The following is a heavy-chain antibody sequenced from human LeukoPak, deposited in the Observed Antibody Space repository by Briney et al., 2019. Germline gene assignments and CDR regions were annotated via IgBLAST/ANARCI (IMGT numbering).Heavy chain of an antibody. CDR2: ISAYNGNT. V-gene: IGHV1-18*01. Sequence: EASVKVSCKASGYTFTSYGISWVRQAPGQGLEWMGWISAYNGNTNYAQKLQGRVTMTTDTSTSTAYMELRSLRSDDTAVYYCARVPWSLRDTNYYYYYCMDVWGKGTTVTISS. D-gene: IGHD5-18*01. CDR1: GYTFTSYG. J-gene: IGHJ6*03. CDR3: ARVPWSLRDTNYYYYYCMDV.